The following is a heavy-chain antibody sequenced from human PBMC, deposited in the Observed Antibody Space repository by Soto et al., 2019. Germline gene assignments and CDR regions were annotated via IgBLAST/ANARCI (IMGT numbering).Heavy chain of an antibody. CDR3: ARVVLHYYGSGSYGDY. D-gene: IGHD3-10*01. J-gene: IGHJ4*02. CDR2: INHSGST. Sequence: QVQLQQWGAGLLKPSETLSLTCAVYGGSFSGYYWSWIRQPPGKGLEWIGEINHSGSTNYNPSLKSRFTISVDTSKNQFSLKLSSVTAADTAVYYCARVVLHYYGSGSYGDYWGQGTLVTVSS. CDR1: GGSFSGYY. V-gene: IGHV4-34*01.